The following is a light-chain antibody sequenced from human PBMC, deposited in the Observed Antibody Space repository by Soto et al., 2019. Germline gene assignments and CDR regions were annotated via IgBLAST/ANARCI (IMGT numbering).Light chain of an antibody. CDR2: EVS. V-gene: IGLV2-8*01. CDR3: SSYAGSNSPFV. CDR1: SSDIGDYNY. Sequence: QSALTQPPSASGSPGQSVTISCTGTSSDIGDYNYVSWYQQHPGKAPKLMIYEVSKRPSGVPDRFSGSKSGNTASLTVSGLQAEDEADYYCSSYAGSNSPFVFGSGTKVPVL. J-gene: IGLJ1*01.